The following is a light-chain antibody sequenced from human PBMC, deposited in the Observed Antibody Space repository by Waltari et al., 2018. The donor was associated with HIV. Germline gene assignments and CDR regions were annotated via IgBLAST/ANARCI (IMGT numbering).Light chain of an antibody. Sequence: DIVMTQSPHSLALSLGDRPTINCKSRQSLLYSSKNATFLAWYQQKPGQTPQLLIYSASTRGSGVPDRFSGSGSGTDFTLTINSLQSGDVAVYFCQQYYTTPPTFGQGTRVEIK. V-gene: IGKV4-1*01. CDR2: SAS. CDR3: QQYYTTPPT. CDR1: QSLLYSSKNATF. J-gene: IGKJ1*01.